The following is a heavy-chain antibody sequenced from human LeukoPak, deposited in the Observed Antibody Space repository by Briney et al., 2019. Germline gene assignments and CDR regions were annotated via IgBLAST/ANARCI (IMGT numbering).Heavy chain of an antibody. V-gene: IGHV1-46*01. J-gene: IGHJ4*02. CDR3: ARDRKGYSYGYDYFDY. D-gene: IGHD5-18*01. CDR1: GYTFTGYY. CDR2: INPSGGST. Sequence: ASVKVSCKASGYTFTGYYMHWVRQAPGQGLEWMGIINPSGGSTSYAQKFQGRVTMTRDMSTSTVYMELSSLRSEDTAVYYCARDRKGYSYGYDYFDYWGQGTLVTVSS.